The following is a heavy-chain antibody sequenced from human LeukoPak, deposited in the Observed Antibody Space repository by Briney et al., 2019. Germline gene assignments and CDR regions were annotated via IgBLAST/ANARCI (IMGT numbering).Heavy chain of an antibody. CDR3: ARDRVSSGWYLFDY. J-gene: IGHJ4*02. V-gene: IGHV1-3*01. Sequence: GASVKVSFKASGYTFTSYAMHWVRQAPGQRLEWMGWMNAGNGNTKYSQKFRGRVTITRDTYASTAYMELSRLTAEDTAVYYCARDRVSSGWYLFDYWGQGTLVTVSS. CDR2: MNAGNGNT. CDR1: GYTFTSYA. D-gene: IGHD6-19*01.